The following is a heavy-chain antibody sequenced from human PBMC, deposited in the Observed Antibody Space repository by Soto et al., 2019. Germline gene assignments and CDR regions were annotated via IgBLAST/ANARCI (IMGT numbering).Heavy chain of an antibody. CDR1: GYTFTSYG. J-gene: IGHJ4*02. D-gene: IGHD3-3*01. CDR3: ARDSVLAVGVVMRFDY. CDR2: ISAYNGNT. V-gene: IGHV1-18*01. Sequence: QVQLVQSGAEVKKPGASVKVSCKASGYTFTSYGISWVRQAPGQGLEWLGWISAYNGNTNYAQKLQGRVTMTTDTSTRTAYMEQRSLRSDDTAVYYCARDSVLAVGVVMRFDYWGQGSLVTVSS.